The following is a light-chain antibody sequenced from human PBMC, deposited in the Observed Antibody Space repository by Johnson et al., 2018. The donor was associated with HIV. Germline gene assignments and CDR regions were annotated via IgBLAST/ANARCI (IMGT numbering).Light chain of an antibody. CDR2: DNN. CDR3: GTWDSSLSVYV. Sequence: QSVLTQPPSVSAAPGQKVTISCSGSSSNIGNNYVSWYQQIPGTAPKLLIYDNNKRPSGIPDRFSGSKSGTSATLGITGLQTGDEADYYCGTWDSSLSVYVFGIATKVTVL. J-gene: IGLJ1*01. V-gene: IGLV1-51*01. CDR1: SSNIGNNY.